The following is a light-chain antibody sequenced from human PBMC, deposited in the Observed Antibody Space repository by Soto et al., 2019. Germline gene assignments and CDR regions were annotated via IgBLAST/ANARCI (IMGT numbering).Light chain of an antibody. J-gene: IGKJ3*01. Sequence: EIVMTQSPATLSVSPGERATLSCRASQSVSSNVAWYQQIPGQTPRLLIYGASTRATGIPVRFSGSGSGTEFTLTISSLQSEDFAVYYCQQYYSTPFTFGPGTKVDIK. CDR3: QQYYSTPFT. CDR2: GAS. V-gene: IGKV3-15*01. CDR1: QSVSSN.